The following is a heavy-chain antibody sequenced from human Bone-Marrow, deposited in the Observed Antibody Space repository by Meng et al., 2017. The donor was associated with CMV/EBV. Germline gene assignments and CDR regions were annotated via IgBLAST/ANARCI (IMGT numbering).Heavy chain of an antibody. CDR3: ARDSGSYTPFGYYYYGMDV. CDR1: GFTVSSNY. D-gene: IGHD1-26*01. V-gene: IGHV3-66*02. CDR2: IYIGGST. Sequence: GGSLRLSCAASGFTVSSNYMSWVRQAPGKGLEWVSVIYIGGSTYYADSVKGRFTISRDNSKNTLYLQMNSLRAEDTAVYYCARDSGSYTPFGYYYYGMDVWGQWTTVTVAS. J-gene: IGHJ6*02.